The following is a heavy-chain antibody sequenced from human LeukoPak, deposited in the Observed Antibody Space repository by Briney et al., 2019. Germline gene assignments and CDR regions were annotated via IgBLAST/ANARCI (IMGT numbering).Heavy chain of an antibody. CDR1: GVSVGSSSYY. D-gene: IGHD3-22*01. J-gene: IGHJ4*02. CDR2: IYYTGST. Sequence: PSETLSLTCTVSGVSVGSSSYYWTWIRQPPGKGLEWIGYIYYTGSTNYNPSLESRVTMSVDTSKNQFSLKLSSVTAADTAVYYCATSYYYDTSGYPIWGQGTLVTVSS. CDR3: ATSYYYDTSGYPI. V-gene: IGHV4-61*01.